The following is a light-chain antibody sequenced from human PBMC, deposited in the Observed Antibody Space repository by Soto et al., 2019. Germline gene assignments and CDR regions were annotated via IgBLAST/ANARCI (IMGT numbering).Light chain of an antibody. Sequence: QSVLTQPPSASGSPGQSVTISCTGTSSDVGGYNYVSWYQHHPVKVPKLMIYEVIKRPSWVPHRFSGSKSGNTDSLTVYGLQPEDAADYYCSSYVGCDFLVFGGGTKLTVL. CDR3: SSYVGCDFLV. CDR1: SSDVGGYNY. J-gene: IGLJ3*02. CDR2: EVI. V-gene: IGLV2-8*01.